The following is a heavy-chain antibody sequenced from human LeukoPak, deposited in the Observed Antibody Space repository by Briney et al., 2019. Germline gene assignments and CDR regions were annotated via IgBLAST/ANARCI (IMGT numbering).Heavy chain of an antibody. D-gene: IGHD3-10*01. CDR1: GGSISSGDYY. Sequence: SETLSLTCTVSGGSISSGDYYWGWVRQPPGKGLEWIGYIYYSGSTYYNPSLKSRVTISVDTSKNQFSLKLSSVTAADTAVYYCARAIIDIDYYGSGSYWGFDYWGQGTLVTVSS. CDR3: ARAIIDIDYYGSGSYWGFDY. V-gene: IGHV4-30-4*01. CDR2: IYYSGST. J-gene: IGHJ4*02.